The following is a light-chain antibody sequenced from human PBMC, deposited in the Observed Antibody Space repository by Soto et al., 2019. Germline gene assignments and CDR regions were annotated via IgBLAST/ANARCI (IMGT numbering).Light chain of an antibody. CDR2: DVG. J-gene: IGLJ2*01. V-gene: IGLV2-14*03. CDR3: CSYTSSSAYVV. CDR1: SSDVGGYNY. Sequence: QSALTQPAAVSGSPGQSITISCTGTSSDVGGYNYVSWYQHHPGKAPKLMLYDVGNRPSGVSNRFSGSKSGNTASLTISGLQADDEADYYCCSYTSSSAYVVFGGGTQLTV.